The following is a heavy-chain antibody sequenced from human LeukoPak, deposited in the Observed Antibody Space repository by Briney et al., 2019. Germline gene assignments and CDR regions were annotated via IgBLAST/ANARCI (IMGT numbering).Heavy chain of an antibody. J-gene: IGHJ6*03. D-gene: IGHD6-13*01. CDR1: GYTFTSYG. Sequence: GASVKVSCKASGYTFTSYGISWVRQAPGQGLEWMGWISAYNGNTNYAQKLQGRVTMTTDTSTSTAYMELRSLRSVDTAVYYCARMTHSSSWYAVLYYYMDVWGKGTTVTVSS. CDR3: ARMTHSSSWYAVLYYYMDV. CDR2: ISAYNGNT. V-gene: IGHV1-18*01.